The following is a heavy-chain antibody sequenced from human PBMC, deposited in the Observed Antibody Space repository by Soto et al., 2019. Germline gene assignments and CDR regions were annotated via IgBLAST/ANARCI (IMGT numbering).Heavy chain of an antibody. CDR2: INPNSGGT. V-gene: IGHV1-2*04. CDR1: ASTFTAYY. D-gene: IGHD2-2*01. CDR3: ARAGSTTMSPLYYYMDV. Sequence: ASVNYSCTASASTFTAYYMHWVRQAPGQGLEWMGWINPNSGGTNYAQKFQGWVTRTRDTSISTAYMELSRLRSDDTAVYYCARAGSTTMSPLYYYMDVWGKGTTVNVSS. J-gene: IGHJ6*03.